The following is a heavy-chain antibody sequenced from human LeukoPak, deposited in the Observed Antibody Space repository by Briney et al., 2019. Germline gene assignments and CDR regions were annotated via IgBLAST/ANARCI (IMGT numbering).Heavy chain of an antibody. CDR3: ARDVVGALYFDY. CDR1: GFTFSSYA. D-gene: IGHD1-26*01. J-gene: IGHJ4*02. V-gene: IGHV3-21*01. CDR2: ISSSSSYI. Sequence: GGSLRLSCAASGFTFSSYAMSWVRQAPGKGLEWVSSISSSSSYIYYADSVKGRFTISRDNAKNSLYLQMNSLRAEDTAVYYCARDVVGALYFDYWGQGTLVTVSS.